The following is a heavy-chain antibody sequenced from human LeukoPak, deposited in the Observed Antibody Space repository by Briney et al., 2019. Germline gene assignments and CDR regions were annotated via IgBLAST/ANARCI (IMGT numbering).Heavy chain of an antibody. D-gene: IGHD1-1*01. CDR1: GGSISSYY. CDR2: IYNSGST. J-gene: IGHJ4*02. V-gene: IGHV4-59*01. Sequence: SETLSLTCTVSGGSISSYYWSWIRQPPGKGLEWIGYIYNSGSTNYNPSLKSRVTISEDTSKNQFSLKLSSVTAADTAVYYCARQREGYYFDYWGQGTLVTVSS. CDR3: ARQREGYYFDY.